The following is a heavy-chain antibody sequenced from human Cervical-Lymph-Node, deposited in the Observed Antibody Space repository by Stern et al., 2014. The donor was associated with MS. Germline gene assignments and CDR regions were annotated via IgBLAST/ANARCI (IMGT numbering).Heavy chain of an antibody. CDR2: IVSGETT. Sequence: EVQLVESGGGLVQPGGSLRLSCTASGFSVRGIYMAWVRPGPGKGLEWVSAIVSGETTYYGDSVKGRFTISRDSSKNTLHLQMNTLRAEDTAVYYCATVILTVPYGMDVWGHGTTDTVSS. CDR3: ATVILTVPYGMDV. D-gene: IGHD2-15*01. CDR1: GFSVRGIY. V-gene: IGHV3-66*01. J-gene: IGHJ6*02.